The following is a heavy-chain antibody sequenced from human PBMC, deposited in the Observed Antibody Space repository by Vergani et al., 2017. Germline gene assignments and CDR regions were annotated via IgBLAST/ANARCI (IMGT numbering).Heavy chain of an antibody. D-gene: IGHD5-12*01. CDR3: ARWGRGGYDYYFDY. Sequence: EVQLVESGGGLVQPGGSLRLSCAASGFTVSSNYMSWVRQAPGKGLECVSVIYSGGSTYYADSVKGRFTISRDNSKNTLYLQMNSLRAEDTAVYYCARWGRGGYDYYFDYWGQGTLVTVSS. V-gene: IGHV3-66*02. CDR1: GFTVSSNY. CDR2: IYSGGST. J-gene: IGHJ4*02.